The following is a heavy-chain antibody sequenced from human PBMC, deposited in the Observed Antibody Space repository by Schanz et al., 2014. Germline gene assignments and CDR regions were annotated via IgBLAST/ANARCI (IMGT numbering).Heavy chain of an antibody. CDR3: AKDYRTGAIDY. Sequence: QVHLVESGGGLVQPWGSLRLSCVTSGFSFRTFSMNWVRQAPGKGLEWVAIIWFDGSNKYYADSVKGRFTISRDNSKNTLFLQMNSLRAEDTAVYYCAKDYRTGAIDYWGQGPLVTVSS. V-gene: IGHV3-33*06. CDR2: IWFDGSNK. D-gene: IGHD7-27*01. J-gene: IGHJ4*02. CDR1: GFSFRTFS.